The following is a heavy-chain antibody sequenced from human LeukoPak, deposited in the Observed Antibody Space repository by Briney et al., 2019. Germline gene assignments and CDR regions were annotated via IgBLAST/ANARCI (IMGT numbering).Heavy chain of an antibody. CDR3: ARFDIVVVPAASRHYYYYGMDV. D-gene: IGHD2-2*01. J-gene: IGHJ6*02. V-gene: IGHV1-8*01. Sequence: ASVKVSCKASGYTFTSYDINWGRRATGQRLEWMGWMNPNSGNTSYAQKFQGRVTMTRNTSISTAYMELSSLRSEDTAVYYCARFDIVVVPAASRHYYYYGMDVWGQGTTVTVSS. CDR2: MNPNSGNT. CDR1: GYTFTSYD.